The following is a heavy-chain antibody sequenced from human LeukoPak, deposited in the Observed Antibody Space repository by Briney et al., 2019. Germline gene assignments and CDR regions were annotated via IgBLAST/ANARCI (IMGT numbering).Heavy chain of an antibody. V-gene: IGHV3-9*01. CDR3: VKATGSQPRAGAFDF. CDR1: VITFDDHA. CDR2: ISWNSGRI. D-gene: IGHD1-26*01. Sequence: GRCLRLSCAASVITFDDHAMNGARQAPPKGLEWVAGISWNSGRIGYADSVKGRFTISRDNTKNSLDLQMSSLRTEDTALYYCVKATGSQPRAGAFDFWGQGTRVTVSP. J-gene: IGHJ3*01.